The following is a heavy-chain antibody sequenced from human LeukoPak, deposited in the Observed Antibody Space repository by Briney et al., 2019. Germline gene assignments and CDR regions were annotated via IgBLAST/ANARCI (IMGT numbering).Heavy chain of an antibody. CDR2: IKQDGSET. V-gene: IGHV3-7*03. Sequence: PGGSLRLSCAASGFIFSGYWMSWVRQAPGKGLEWVANIKQDGSETYYVDSVKGRFTISRDNAKNSLYLQMNSLRGEDTAVYYCAREDVITTTEDYWGQGILVTVSS. D-gene: IGHD4/OR15-4a*01. J-gene: IGHJ4*02. CDR1: GFIFSGYW. CDR3: AREDVITTTEDY.